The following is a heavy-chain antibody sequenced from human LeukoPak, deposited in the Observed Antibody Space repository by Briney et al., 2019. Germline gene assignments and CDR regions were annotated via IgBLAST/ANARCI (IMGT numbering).Heavy chain of an antibody. V-gene: IGHV4-4*07. Sequence: SETLSLTCTVSGGSISSYYWSWIRQPAGKGLEWIGRIYTSGSTNYNPSLKSRVTMSVDTSKNQFSLKLSSVTAADTAVYYCARDRGNYYGYIAAAVTYYFDYWGQGTLVTVSS. D-gene: IGHD6-13*01. CDR3: ARDRGNYYGYIAAAVTYYFDY. CDR1: GGSISSYY. J-gene: IGHJ4*02. CDR2: IYTSGST.